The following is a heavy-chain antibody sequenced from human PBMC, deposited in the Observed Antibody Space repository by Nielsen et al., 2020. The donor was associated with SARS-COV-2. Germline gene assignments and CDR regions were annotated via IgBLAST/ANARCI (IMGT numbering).Heavy chain of an antibody. CDR1: GFTFDDYA. J-gene: IGHJ4*02. V-gene: IGHV3-9*01. Sequence: SPKISCAASGFTFDDYAMHWVRQAPGKGLEWVSGISWNSGSIGYADSVKGRFTISRDNAKNSLYLQMNSLRAEDTALYYCAKVGVGPFDYWGQGTLVTVSS. CDR2: ISWNSGSI. D-gene: IGHD2-15*01. CDR3: AKVGVGPFDY.